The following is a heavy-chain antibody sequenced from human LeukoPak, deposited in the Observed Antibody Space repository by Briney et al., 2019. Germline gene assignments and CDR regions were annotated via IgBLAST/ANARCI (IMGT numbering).Heavy chain of an antibody. CDR1: GFTYSLFW. D-gene: IGHD2-2*01. J-gene: IGHJ4*02. Sequence: GGSLRLSCAASGFTYSLFWMSWVRQAPGKGLEWVANIKQDGSEKYYVDSVKGRFTISRDNAERSLYLQMNSLRAEDTAVYYCAKRIGSTSLPIDYWGQGTLVTVSS. CDR3: AKRIGSTSLPIDY. CDR2: IKQDGSEK. V-gene: IGHV3-7*01.